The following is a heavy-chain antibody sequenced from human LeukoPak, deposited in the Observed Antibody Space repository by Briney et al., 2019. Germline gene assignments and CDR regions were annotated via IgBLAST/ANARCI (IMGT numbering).Heavy chain of an antibody. Sequence: GGSLRLSCAASGFTVSSNYMSWVRQAPGKGLEWVSVIYSGGSTDYVDSVKGRFTISRDNSKNTLYLRMNSLRAEDTAVYYCARDRYCSGSYCADYWGQGTLVTVSS. J-gene: IGHJ4*02. CDR2: IYSGGST. CDR3: ARDRYCSGSYCADY. CDR1: GFTVSSNY. D-gene: IGHD2-15*01. V-gene: IGHV3-53*01.